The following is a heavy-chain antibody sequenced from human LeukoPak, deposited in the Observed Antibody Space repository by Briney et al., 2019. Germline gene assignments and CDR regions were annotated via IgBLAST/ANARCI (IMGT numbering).Heavy chain of an antibody. Sequence: GASVKVSCKASGYTFTTYGISWVRQAPGQGLEWMGWINTYNGNANSAQKIQDRVTMTRDTSTSTAYMDLRRLRSDDTAVYYCARDCNSGNCYSDSWGQGTLVTVSS. CDR1: GYTFTTYG. CDR3: ARDCNSGNCYSDS. CDR2: INTYNGNA. J-gene: IGHJ4*02. V-gene: IGHV1-18*01. D-gene: IGHD2/OR15-2a*01.